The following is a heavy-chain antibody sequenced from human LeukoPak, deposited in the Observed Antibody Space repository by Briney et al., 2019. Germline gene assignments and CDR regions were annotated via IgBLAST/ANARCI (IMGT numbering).Heavy chain of an antibody. CDR2: ISGSGGST. Sequence: SGGSLRLSCAASGFTFSSYAMSWVRQAPGKGLEWVSAISGSGGSTNYADSVKGRFTISRDNSKNTLYLQMNSLRAEDTAVYYCAKVPTAMGWYFDYWGQGTLGTVSS. CDR1: GFTFSSYA. CDR3: AKVPTAMGWYFDY. D-gene: IGHD5-18*01. V-gene: IGHV3-23*01. J-gene: IGHJ4*02.